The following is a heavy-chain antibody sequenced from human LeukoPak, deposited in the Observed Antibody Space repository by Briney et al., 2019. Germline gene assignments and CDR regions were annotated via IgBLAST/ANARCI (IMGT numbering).Heavy chain of an antibody. CDR2: IYYSGST. Sequence: PSETLSLTCTVSGGSISSSSYYWGWIRQPPGKGLEWIGRIYYSGSTYYNPSLKSRVTISVDTSKNQFSLKLSSVTAADTAVYYCARIVTTDWPRTSYYFDYWGQGTLVTVSS. CDR3: ARIVTTDWPRTSYYFDY. CDR1: GGSISSSSYY. V-gene: IGHV4-39*01. J-gene: IGHJ4*02. D-gene: IGHD3-9*01.